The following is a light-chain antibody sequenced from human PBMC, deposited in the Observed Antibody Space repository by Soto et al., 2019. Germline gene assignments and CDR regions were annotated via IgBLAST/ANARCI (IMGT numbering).Light chain of an antibody. CDR3: QQRSNWPRT. J-gene: IGKJ2*01. CDR1: QSVSSY. Sequence: EIVLTQSQATMSLSPGERATLSCRASQSVSSYLAWYQQKPGQAPRLLIYDASNRATGIPARFSGSGSGTDFTLTISSLEPEDFAVYYCQQRSNWPRTFGQGTKLESK. CDR2: DAS. V-gene: IGKV3-11*01.